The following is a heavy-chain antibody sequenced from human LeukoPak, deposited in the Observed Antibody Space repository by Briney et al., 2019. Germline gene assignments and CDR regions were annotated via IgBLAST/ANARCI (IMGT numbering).Heavy chain of an antibody. CDR2: ISSNGGST. CDR1: GFTFSSYA. Sequence: GGSLRLSCAASGFTFSSYAMPWVRQAPGKGLEYVSAISSNGGSTYYANSVKGRFTISRDNSKNTLYLQMGSLRAEDMAVYYCARGLGFYYYMDVWGKGTTVTVSS. D-gene: IGHD6-19*01. J-gene: IGHJ6*03. CDR3: ARGLGFYYYMDV. V-gene: IGHV3-64*01.